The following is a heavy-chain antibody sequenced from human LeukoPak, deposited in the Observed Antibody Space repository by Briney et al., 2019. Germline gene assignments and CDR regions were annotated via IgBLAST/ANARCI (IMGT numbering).Heavy chain of an antibody. D-gene: IGHD3-10*01. CDR3: ARDMVLYYFDY. CDR2: INPNSGGT. Sequence: ASVKVSCKASGYTFTSYDINWVRQATGQGLEWMGWINPNSGGTNYAQKFQGRVIMTRDTSISTAYMELSRLRSDDTAVYYCARDMVLYYFDYWGQGTLVTVSS. V-gene: IGHV1-2*02. CDR1: GYTFTSYD. J-gene: IGHJ4*02.